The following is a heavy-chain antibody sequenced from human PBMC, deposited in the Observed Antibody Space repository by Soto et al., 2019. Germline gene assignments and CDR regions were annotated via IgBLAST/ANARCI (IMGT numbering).Heavy chain of an antibody. CDR3: AKEGGLSGSYYISSSFYFDY. Sequence: QVQLVESGGGVVQPGRSLRLSCVASGFTFSSYGMHWVRQAPGKGLEWVAIISYDGSNTYYADSVKGRFTISRDNSKNTLYLQMNSFIAEDTSVYYCAKEGGLSGSYYISSSFYFDYLGQGALVTLSS. J-gene: IGHJ4*02. CDR2: ISYDGSNT. D-gene: IGHD1-26*01. V-gene: IGHV3-30*18. CDR1: GFTFSSYG.